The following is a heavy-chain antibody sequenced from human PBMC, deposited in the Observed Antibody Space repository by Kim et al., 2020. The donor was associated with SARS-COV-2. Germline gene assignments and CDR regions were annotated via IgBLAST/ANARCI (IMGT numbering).Heavy chain of an antibody. D-gene: IGHD3-3*01. V-gene: IGHV3-64D*09. CDR3: VSYHFGQAY. CDR2: GST. J-gene: IGHJ4*02. Sequence: GSTYYADAVKGRFTISKDKSKNTLFLQVSSLRAEDTAVYYCVSYHFGQAYWGQGTLVTVSS.